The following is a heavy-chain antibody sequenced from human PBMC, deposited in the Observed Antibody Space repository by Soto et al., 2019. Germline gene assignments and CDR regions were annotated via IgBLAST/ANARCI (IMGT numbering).Heavy chain of an antibody. J-gene: IGHJ1*01. CDR1: GFTFSSYG. CDR2: IWYDGSNK. V-gene: IGHV3-33*01. CDR3: ARDPSRPYCSSTSCYAYFQH. Sequence: QVQLVESGGGVVQPGRSLRLSCAASGFTFSSYGMHWVRQAPGKGLEWVAVIWYDGSNKYYADSVKGRFTISRDNSKNTRYLQMNSLRAEDTAVYYCARDPSRPYCSSTSCYAYFQHWGQGTLVTVSS. D-gene: IGHD2-2*01.